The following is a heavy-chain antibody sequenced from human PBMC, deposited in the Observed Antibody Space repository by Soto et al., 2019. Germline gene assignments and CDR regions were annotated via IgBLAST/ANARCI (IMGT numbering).Heavy chain of an antibody. D-gene: IGHD3-3*01. CDR3: ARASITIFGVVDY. Sequence: SETLSLTCTVSGGSISSYYWSWIRQPPGKGLEWIGYIYYSGSTNYNPSLKSRVTISVDTSKNQFSLKLSSVTAADTAVYYCARASITIFGVVDYWGQGTLVTVSS. CDR1: GGSISSYY. V-gene: IGHV4-59*01. CDR2: IYYSGST. J-gene: IGHJ4*02.